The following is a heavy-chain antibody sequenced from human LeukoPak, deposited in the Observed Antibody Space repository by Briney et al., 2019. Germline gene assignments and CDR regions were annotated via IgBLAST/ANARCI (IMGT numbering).Heavy chain of an antibody. V-gene: IGHV1-69*13. D-gene: IGHD6-19*01. Sequence: SVNVSCKASGGTFSNYAINWVRQPPGQGLEWMGGIIPIFVTAHYSQKFQGRVTITADEPTSTAYMELSSLRSEDTAMYYCARGTSGWYSEYWGQGTLVTVSS. CDR1: GGTFSNYA. CDR3: ARGTSGWYSEY. CDR2: IIPIFVTA. J-gene: IGHJ4*02.